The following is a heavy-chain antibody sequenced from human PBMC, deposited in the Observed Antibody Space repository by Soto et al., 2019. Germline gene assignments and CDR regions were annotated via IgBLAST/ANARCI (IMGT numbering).Heavy chain of an antibody. Sequence: GSLRLSCAASGFTFSNYGIHWVRQAPGKGLEWVAVISHDGNKEYYADSVKGRFTVSRDNSKKTVYLQMNSLRAEDKAMYYCAKGENSIRILWGFDHWGQVTLVPVSS. D-gene: IGHD2-21*01. CDR3: AKGENSIRILWGFDH. V-gene: IGHV3-30*18. J-gene: IGHJ4*02. CDR1: GFTFSNYG. CDR2: ISHDGNKE.